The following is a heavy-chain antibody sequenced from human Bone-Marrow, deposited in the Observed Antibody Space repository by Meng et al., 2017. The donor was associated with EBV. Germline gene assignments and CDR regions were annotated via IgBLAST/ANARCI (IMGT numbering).Heavy chain of an antibody. D-gene: IGHD5-12*01. CDR3: ARHQNDIVATLGY. J-gene: IGHJ4*02. CDR2: IYYSGST. CDR1: GGSISSSSYY. V-gene: IGHV4-39*01. Sequence: LPVQESGPRLVKHSETPSLTCTVSGGSISSSSYYWGWIRQPPGKGLEWIGSIYYSGSTYYNPSLKSRVTISVDTSKNQFSLKLSSVTAADTAVYYCARHQNDIVATLGYWGQGTLVTVSS.